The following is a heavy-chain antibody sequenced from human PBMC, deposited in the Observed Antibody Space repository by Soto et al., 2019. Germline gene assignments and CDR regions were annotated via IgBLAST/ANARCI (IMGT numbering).Heavy chain of an antibody. CDR1: GFTFRSHA. Sequence: PGGSLRLSCEASGFTFRSHAMSWVRQAPGKELEWVSAISGSGESTYYADSVKGRFTISRDIPENALYLQMNSLRAEDTAVYYCAKEIGIAVSGSFDYWGQGIQVTSPQ. CDR2: ISGSGEST. D-gene: IGHD6-19*01. V-gene: IGHV3-23*01. CDR3: AKEIGIAVSGSFDY. J-gene: IGHJ4*02.